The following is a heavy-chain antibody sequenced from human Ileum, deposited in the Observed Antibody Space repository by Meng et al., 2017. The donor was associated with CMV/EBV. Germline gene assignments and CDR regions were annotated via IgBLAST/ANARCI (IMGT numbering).Heavy chain of an antibody. CDR2: ISWNGGSI. V-gene: IGHV3-9*01. D-gene: IGHD2-2*01. J-gene: IGHJ6*02. Sequence: GGSLRLSCAASGFTFDDYAMHWVRQAPGKGLEWVSGISWNGGSIAYADSVQRRFTISRDNAKNSLYLQMNSMRPGDTAFYYCPKGLLGYSSRTSCPYYGMDVWGQGTTVTVSS. CDR1: GFTFDDYA. CDR3: PKGLLGYSSRTSCPYYGMDV.